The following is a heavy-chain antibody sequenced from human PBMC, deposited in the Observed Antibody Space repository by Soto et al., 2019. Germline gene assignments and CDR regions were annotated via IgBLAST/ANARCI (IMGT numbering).Heavy chain of an antibody. CDR2: ISSSSSTI. J-gene: IGHJ6*02. Sequence: PGGSLRLSCAASGFTFSSYSMNWVRQAPGKGLEWVSCISSSSSTIYYADSVKGRFTISRDNAKNSLYLQMNSLRDEDTAVYYCARPEYSSSSYGMDVWGQGTTVTVSS. D-gene: IGHD6-6*01. V-gene: IGHV3-48*02. CDR1: GFTFSSYS. CDR3: ARPEYSSSSYGMDV.